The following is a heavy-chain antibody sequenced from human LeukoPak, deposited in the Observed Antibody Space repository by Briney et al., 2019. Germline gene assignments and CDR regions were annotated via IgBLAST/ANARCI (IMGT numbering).Heavy chain of an antibody. CDR3: AKAYYDSSGYYYLEYDY. J-gene: IGHJ4*02. CDR2: ISGSGTTT. Sequence: GGSLRLSCAGSGFIFSSYAMSWVRQAPGKGLEWVSAISGSGTTTYYADSVKGRFTISRDNSNNTLYLQMNSLRAEDTAVYYCAKAYYDSSGYYYLEYDYWGQGTLVTVSS. D-gene: IGHD3-22*01. CDR1: GFIFSSYA. V-gene: IGHV3-23*01.